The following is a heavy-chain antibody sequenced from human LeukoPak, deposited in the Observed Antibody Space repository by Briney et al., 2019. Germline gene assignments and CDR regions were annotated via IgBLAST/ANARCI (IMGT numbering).Heavy chain of an antibody. J-gene: IGHJ3*02. V-gene: IGHV3-48*01. D-gene: IGHD2-15*01. Sequence: PGGSLRLSCVGSGFTFSNYLMNWVRQAPGKGLEWVSFISSTGGTIYYADAVKGRFTVSRDNAKNSLLLQMNSLRAEDTALYHCARGYSRAAFDIWGQGTMVTVSS. CDR3: ARGYSRAAFDI. CDR1: GFTFSNYL. CDR2: ISSTGGTI.